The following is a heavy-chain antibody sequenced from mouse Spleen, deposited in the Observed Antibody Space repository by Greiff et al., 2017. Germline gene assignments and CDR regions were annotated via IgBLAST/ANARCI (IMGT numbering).Heavy chain of an antibody. D-gene: IGHD2-4*01. Sequence: QVQLQQPGAELVKPGASVKLSCKASGYTFTSYWMHWVKQRPGRGREWIGRIDPNSGGTKYKEKFKSKATLTVDKPSSTAYMQLSSLTSEDSAVYYCARSEYDYDDWYFAVWGAEATVAVSS. CDR3: ARSEYDYDDWYFAV. V-gene: IGHV1-72*01. J-gene: IGHJ1*01. CDR2: IDPNSGGT. CDR1: GYTFTSYW.